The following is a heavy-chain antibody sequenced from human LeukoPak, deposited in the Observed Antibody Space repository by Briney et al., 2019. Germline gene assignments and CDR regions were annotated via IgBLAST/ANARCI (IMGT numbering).Heavy chain of an antibody. Sequence: ASVKVSCKASGYTFTSYGISWVRQAPGQGLEWMGWISAYNGNTNYAQKLQGTVTMTTDTSTSTAYMELRSLRSDDTAVYYCARDWPILRDIVVVPAAMDAFDIWGQGTMVTVSS. J-gene: IGHJ3*02. CDR3: ARDWPILRDIVVVPAAMDAFDI. CDR1: GYTFTSYG. V-gene: IGHV1-18*01. CDR2: ISAYNGNT. D-gene: IGHD2-2*01.